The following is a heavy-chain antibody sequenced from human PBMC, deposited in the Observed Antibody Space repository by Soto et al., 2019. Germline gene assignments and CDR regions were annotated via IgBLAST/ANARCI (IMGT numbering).Heavy chain of an antibody. CDR2: INPSGGST. V-gene: IGHV1-46*01. J-gene: IGHJ6*02. CDR3: ARENIVVASGVIRSYYGMDV. D-gene: IGHD2-2*01. Sequence: QEQLVQSGAEVKKPGASVKVSCKASGNTFTRYYFHWVRQAPGQGLEWMGIINPSGGSTTYAQKFQGRVTMTRDMSTSTVYMDLSSLRFEDTAVYYCARENIVVASGVIRSYYGMDVWGQGTTVTVSS. CDR1: GNTFTRYY.